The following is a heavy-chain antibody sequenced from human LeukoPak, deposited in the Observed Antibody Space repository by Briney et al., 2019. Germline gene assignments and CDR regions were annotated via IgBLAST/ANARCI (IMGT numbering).Heavy chain of an antibody. Sequence: VASVKVSCTASGYTFTDYYMHWVRQAPGQGLEWMGWINPNRRGNIYAQKFQGRVTMTRDKSNNTRYLELSTLRSDDTAVYYCARERGFDCSGGTCYSTYWGQRTLVTVSS. CDR3: ARERGFDCSGGTCYSTY. CDR2: INPNRRGN. V-gene: IGHV1-2*02. J-gene: IGHJ4*02. D-gene: IGHD2-15*01. CDR1: GYTFTDYY.